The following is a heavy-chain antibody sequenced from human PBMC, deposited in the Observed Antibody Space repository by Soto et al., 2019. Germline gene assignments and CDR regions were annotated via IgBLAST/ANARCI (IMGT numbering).Heavy chain of an antibody. CDR2: ISGSGGST. CDR1: GFTFSSYA. D-gene: IGHD3-10*01. V-gene: IGHV3-23*01. CDR3: AKPVTMVRGVIPNWFDP. Sequence: GGSLRLSCAASGFTFSSYAMSWVRQAPGKGLEWVSAISGSGGSTYYADSVKSRFTISRDNSKNTLYLQMNSLRAEDTAVYYCAKPVTMVRGVIPNWFDPWGQGTLVTVSS. J-gene: IGHJ5*02.